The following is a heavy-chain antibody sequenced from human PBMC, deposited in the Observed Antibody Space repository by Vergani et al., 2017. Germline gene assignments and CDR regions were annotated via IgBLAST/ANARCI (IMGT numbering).Heavy chain of an antibody. CDR3: AIEGKSSTPFVAD. J-gene: IGHJ4*02. CDR1: GFNFNNYG. V-gene: IGHV3-23*01. CDR2: INGGKT. Sequence: EVQLLESGGGLVQPGGSLRISCAASGFNFNNYGMSWVRQSPGKGLEWVSAINGGKTYYADSVKDRFTSSTDNFKNTLYLQMMSLRAEDPAVYYCAIEGKSSTPFVADWGQGGLVADSS. D-gene: IGHD2-2*01.